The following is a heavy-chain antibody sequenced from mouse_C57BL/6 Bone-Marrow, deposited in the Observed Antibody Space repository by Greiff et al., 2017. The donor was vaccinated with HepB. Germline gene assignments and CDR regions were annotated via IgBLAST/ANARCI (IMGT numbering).Heavy chain of an antibody. CDR2: IDPSDSYT. CDR3: ARSNGYYAWFAY. D-gene: IGHD2-3*01. Sequence: QVQLQQPGAELVKPGASVKLSCKASGYTFTSYWMQWVKQRPGQGLEWIGEIDPSDSYTNYNQKFKGKATLTVDTSSSTAYMQLSSLTSEDSAVYYCARSNGYYAWFAYWGQGTLVTVSA. CDR1: GYTFTSYW. V-gene: IGHV1-50*01. J-gene: IGHJ3*01.